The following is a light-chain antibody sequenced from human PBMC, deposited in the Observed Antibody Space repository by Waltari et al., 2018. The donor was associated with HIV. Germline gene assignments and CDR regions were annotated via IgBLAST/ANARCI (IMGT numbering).Light chain of an antibody. CDR1: SSDVGAYDY. CDR2: EVT. V-gene: IGLV2-14*01. CDR3: RSFSNTNHVL. J-gene: IGLJ3*02. Sequence: QSALTQPASVSGSPGQSITISCTGTSSDVGAYDYVSWYQQPPGKAPKLIIYEVTNRPSGVSDRFSGSKSGDTASLTISGLHVEDEADYYCRSFSNTNHVLFGGGTKLTVL.